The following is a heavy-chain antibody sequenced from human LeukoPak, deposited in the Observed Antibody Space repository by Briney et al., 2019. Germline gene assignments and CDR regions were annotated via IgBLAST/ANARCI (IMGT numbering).Heavy chain of an antibody. J-gene: IGHJ6*04. CDR3: ARAPIPYYYGSGSPDYYYYYYGMGV. CDR1: GGTFSSYA. V-gene: IGHV1-69*13. CDR2: IIPIFGTA. Sequence: GASVKVSCKASGGTFSSYAISWVRQAPGQGLEWRGGIIPIFGTANYAQKFQGRVTITADESTSTAYMELSSLRSEDTAVYDCARAPIPYYYGSGSPDYYYYYYGMGVWGKGPTVTVSS. D-gene: IGHD3-10*01.